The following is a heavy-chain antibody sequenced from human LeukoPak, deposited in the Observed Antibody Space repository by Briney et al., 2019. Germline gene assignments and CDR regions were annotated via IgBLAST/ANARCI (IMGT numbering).Heavy chain of an antibody. Sequence: GGSLRLSCAASGFTFSSYSMNWVRQAPGKGLEWVSSISSSSSYIYYADSVKGRFTISRDNAKNSLYLQMNGLRAEDTAVYYCAGADVDTAMAAFDYWGQGTLVTVSS. CDR1: GFTFSSYS. D-gene: IGHD5-18*01. CDR2: ISSSSSYI. J-gene: IGHJ4*02. CDR3: AGADVDTAMAAFDY. V-gene: IGHV3-21*01.